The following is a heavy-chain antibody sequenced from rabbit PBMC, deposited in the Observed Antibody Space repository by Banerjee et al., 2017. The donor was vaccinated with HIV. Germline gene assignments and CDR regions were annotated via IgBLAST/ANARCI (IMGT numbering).Heavy chain of an antibody. V-gene: IGHV1S7*01. CDR2: IDPVFDTT. J-gene: IGHJ4*01. D-gene: IGHD4-1*01. CDR1: GFDFSSYY. Sequence: QVVESGGGLVQPEGSLKLSCKASGFDFSSYYMSWVRQAPGKGLEWIGYIDPVFDTTYYASWVNGRFTISSHNAQNTLYLQLNSLTAADTATYFCVRVFYYSSGWGDDLWGPGTLVTVS. CDR3: VRVFYYSSGWGDDL.